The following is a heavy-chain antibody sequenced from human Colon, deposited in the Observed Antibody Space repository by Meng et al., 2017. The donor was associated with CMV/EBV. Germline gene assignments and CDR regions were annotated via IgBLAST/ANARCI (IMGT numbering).Heavy chain of an antibody. V-gene: IGHV3-11*01. J-gene: IGHJ6*02. Sequence: GESLKISCAASGFTFSDYYMTWIRQAPGKGLEWVASMSTRGLSINYADSVKGRFTISRDNAKNSLYLQMNSLRADDTAVYYCARESIAMVRGYGMDVWGQGTTVTAP. D-gene: IGHD3-10*01. CDR1: GFTFSDYY. CDR2: MSTRGLSI. CDR3: ARESIAMVRGYGMDV.